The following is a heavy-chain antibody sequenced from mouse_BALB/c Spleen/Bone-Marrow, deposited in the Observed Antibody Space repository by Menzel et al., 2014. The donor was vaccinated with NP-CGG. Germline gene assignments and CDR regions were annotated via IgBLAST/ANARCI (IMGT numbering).Heavy chain of an antibody. D-gene: IGHD1-1*01. J-gene: IGHJ3*01. Sequence: DVKLQESGGGLVQPGGSLKLSCAASGFDFSRYWMSWVRQAPGKRLEWIGEINPDSSTINYTPSLKDKFIISRDNAKNTLYLQMSKVRSEDTALYYCARLSYYGRFAYWGQGTLVTVSA. V-gene: IGHV4-1*02. CDR3: ARLSYYGRFAY. CDR2: INPDSSTI. CDR1: GFDFSRYW.